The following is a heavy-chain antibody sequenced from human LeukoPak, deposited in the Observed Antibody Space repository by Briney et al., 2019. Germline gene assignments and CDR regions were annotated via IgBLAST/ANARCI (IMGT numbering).Heavy chain of an antibody. J-gene: IGHJ4*02. V-gene: IGHV3-43D*04. D-gene: IGHD1-26*01. CDR1: GFTFDDYA. Sequence: GGSLRLSCAASGFTFDDYAMHWVRQAPGKGLEWVSLISWDGGSTYYADSVKGRFTISRDNSKNSLYLQMNSLRAEDTALYYCAKDMGLWEGCADYWGQGTLVTVSS. CDR3: AKDMGLWEGCADY. CDR2: ISWDGGST.